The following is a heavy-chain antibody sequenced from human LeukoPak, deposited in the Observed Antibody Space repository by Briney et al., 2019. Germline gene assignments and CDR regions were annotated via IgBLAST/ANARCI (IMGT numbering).Heavy chain of an antibody. D-gene: IGHD6-13*01. V-gene: IGHV3-7*01. Sequence: PGGSLRLSCTTSGFDFNYYFMAWVRQAPGKGLEWLATIDKDGSGTEYIDSVRGRFTISRDNTKKSIYLQMSSLSADGTAVYFCATEYWYRHDYWGQGILVTVSS. CDR2: IDKDGSGT. CDR1: GFDFNYYF. CDR3: ATEYWYRHDY. J-gene: IGHJ4*02.